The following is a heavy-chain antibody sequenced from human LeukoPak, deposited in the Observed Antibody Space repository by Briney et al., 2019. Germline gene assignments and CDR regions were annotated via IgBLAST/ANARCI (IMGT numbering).Heavy chain of an antibody. J-gene: IGHJ3*02. CDR1: GFTFSSYA. CDR2: ISSNGGST. CDR3: ARDSRRGRDYDFWSGQGRRDFDI. V-gene: IGHV3-64*01. D-gene: IGHD3-3*01. Sequence: GGSLRLSCAASGFTFSSYAMHWVRQAPGKGLEYVSAISSNGGSTYYANSVEGRFTISRDNSKNTLYLQMGSLRAEDMAVYYCARDSRRGRDYDFWSGQGRRDFDIWGQGTMVTVSS.